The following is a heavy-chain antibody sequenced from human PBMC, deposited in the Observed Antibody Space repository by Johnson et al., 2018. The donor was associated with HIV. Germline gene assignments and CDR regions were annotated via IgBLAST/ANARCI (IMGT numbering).Heavy chain of an antibody. Sequence: VQLVESGGGLVQPGGSLRLSCAASGFTFSSYWMSWVRQAPGKGLEWVANIKQDGSEKYYVDSVKGRFTISRDNAKNSLDLQMNSLRGEDTALYYCARATAYGGRVDCFDIWGQGTMVTVSS. D-gene: IGHD4-23*01. CDR2: IKQDGSEK. J-gene: IGHJ3*02. V-gene: IGHV3-7*03. CDR1: GFTFSSYW. CDR3: ARATAYGGRVDCFDI.